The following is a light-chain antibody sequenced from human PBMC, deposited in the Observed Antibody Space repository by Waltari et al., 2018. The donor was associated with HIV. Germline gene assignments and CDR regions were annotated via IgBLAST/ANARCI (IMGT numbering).Light chain of an antibody. CDR1: SSDVGDYDF. V-gene: IGLV2-8*01. Sequence: QSALTQPPSASGSPGQSVTISCSGTSSDVGDYDFVSWYQQHPGKVPKLILYEVNKRPSGVPDRFAGSKSGHTASLTGSGLQADDEADYYCSSYAGSNNVVFGGGTKLTVL. J-gene: IGLJ2*01. CDR2: EVN. CDR3: SSYAGSNNVV.